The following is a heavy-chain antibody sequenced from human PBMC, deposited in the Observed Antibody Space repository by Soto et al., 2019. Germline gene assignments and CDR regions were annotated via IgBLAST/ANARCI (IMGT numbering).Heavy chain of an antibody. V-gene: IGHV1-3*01. CDR1: GYTFTSYA. D-gene: IGHD3-3*01. J-gene: IGHJ5*02. CDR2: INAGNGNT. Sequence: ASVKVSCKASGYTFTSYAMHWVRQAPGQRLEWMGWINAGNGNTKYSQKFQGRVTITRDTSASTAYMELSSLRSEDTAVYYCAREVWEYYEFWSGYDREIDWFDPWGQGTLVTVSS. CDR3: AREVWEYYEFWSGYDREIDWFDP.